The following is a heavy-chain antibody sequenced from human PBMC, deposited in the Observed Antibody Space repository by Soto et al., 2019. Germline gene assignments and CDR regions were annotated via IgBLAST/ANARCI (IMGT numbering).Heavy chain of an antibody. CDR3: ARDGWGVGAIRYYFDY. V-gene: IGHV3-30-3*01. CDR2: ISYDGSNK. J-gene: IGHJ4*02. Sequence: PGGSLRLSCAASGFTFSSYAMHWVRQAPGKGLEWVAVISYDGSNKYYADSVKGRFTISRDNSKNTLYLQMNSLRAEDTAVYYCARDGWGVGAIRYYFDYWGQGTLVTVSS. D-gene: IGHD1-26*01. CDR1: GFTFSSYA.